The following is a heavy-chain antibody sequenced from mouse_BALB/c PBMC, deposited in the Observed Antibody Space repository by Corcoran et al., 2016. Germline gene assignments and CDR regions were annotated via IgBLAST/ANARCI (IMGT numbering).Heavy chain of an antibody. V-gene: IGHV8-8*01. J-gene: IGHJ2*01. CDR3: ARRAYYGSSYFFDY. CDR1: GFALSTSGMG. Sequence: QVTLKESGPGRLKPSQALSLTCSFSGFALSTSGMGVGWIRQPSGKGLGWLAQIWWDDDKYYNPSLKSQLTISKDTSRNQVCLKITSVDTAATATYYCARRAYYGSSYFFDYGGQGTTLIVSS. CDR2: IWWDDDK. D-gene: IGHD1-1*01.